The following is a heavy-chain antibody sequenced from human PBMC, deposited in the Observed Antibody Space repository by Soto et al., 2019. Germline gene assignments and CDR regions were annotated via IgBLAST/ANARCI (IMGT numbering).Heavy chain of an antibody. CDR3: ASKPYSYVYGGMTVTDS. V-gene: IGHV4-61*03. Sequence: QVQLQESGPGLVKASETLSLTCTVSGGSVSSSSYYWTWIRQPPGKGLEWIGFIYYSGSTSYNPSLKGRVTISVDTAKNHCSLKMSSVTAADTAVYYCASKPYSYVYGGMTVTDSWGQGTLVTVSS. CDR1: GGSVSSSSYY. CDR2: IYYSGST. D-gene: IGHD5-18*01. J-gene: IGHJ4*02.